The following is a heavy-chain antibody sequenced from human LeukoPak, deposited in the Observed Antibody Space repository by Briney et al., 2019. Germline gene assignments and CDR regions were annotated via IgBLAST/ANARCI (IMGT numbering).Heavy chain of an antibody. Sequence: GGSLRLSCAASGFTFSDYYMSWIRQAPGKGLEWVSYISSSGSTIYYADSVKGRFTISRDNAKTSLYLQMNSLRAEDTAVYYCARSIAAAGTASWDFDYWGQGTLVTVSS. CDR1: GFTFSDYY. CDR2: ISSSGSTI. D-gene: IGHD6-13*01. V-gene: IGHV3-11*04. CDR3: ARSIAAAGTASWDFDY. J-gene: IGHJ4*02.